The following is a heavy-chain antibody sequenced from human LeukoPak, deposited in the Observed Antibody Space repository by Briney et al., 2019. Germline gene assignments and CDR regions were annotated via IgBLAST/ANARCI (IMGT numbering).Heavy chain of an antibody. D-gene: IGHD1-26*01. Sequence: SLRLPCTASGFTFGDYAMSWVRQAPGKGLEWVGFIRSKAHGGTTEYAASVKGRFIISRDDSKSIASLQMSSLQTEDTAVYYCSREDGGSYFRALRAWGQGTLVTVSS. CDR1: GFTFGDYA. CDR2: IRSKAHGGTT. V-gene: IGHV3-49*04. CDR3: SREDGGSYFRALRA. J-gene: IGHJ4*02.